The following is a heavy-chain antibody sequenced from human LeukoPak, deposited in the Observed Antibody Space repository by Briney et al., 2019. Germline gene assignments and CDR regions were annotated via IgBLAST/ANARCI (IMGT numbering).Heavy chain of an antibody. V-gene: IGHV3-48*02. Sequence: PGGPLRLSCAASGFIFSSYSMNWVRQAPGKGLEWVSCISRSSSTIYYADSVKGRFSISRDNVENSLYLQMNSLIDEDTAVYYCARDKYPDSSGYCPLDYWGQGTLVTVSS. D-gene: IGHD3-22*01. CDR2: ISRSSSTI. J-gene: IGHJ4*02. CDR1: GFIFSSYS. CDR3: ARDKYPDSSGYCPLDY.